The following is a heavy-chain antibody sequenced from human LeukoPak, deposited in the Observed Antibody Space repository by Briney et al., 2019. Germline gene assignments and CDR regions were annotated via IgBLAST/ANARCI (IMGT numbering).Heavy chain of an antibody. CDR1: GFTVSSFT. CDR3: AREGHCSTTSCALDAIEI. Sequence: PGGSLRLSCAASGFTVSSFTMNWVRKPPGKGLEWVSYISSSSGTIYYADSVKGRFTISRDNAKNSLSLQMKSLRAEDTAVYYCAREGHCSTTSCALDAIEIWGQGTLVAVSS. V-gene: IGHV3-48*01. J-gene: IGHJ3*02. D-gene: IGHD2-2*01. CDR2: ISSSSGTI.